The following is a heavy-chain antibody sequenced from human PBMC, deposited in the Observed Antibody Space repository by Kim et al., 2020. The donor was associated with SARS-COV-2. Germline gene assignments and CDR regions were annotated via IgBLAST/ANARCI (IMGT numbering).Heavy chain of an antibody. CDR2: ITGSSGTI. CDR3: ARKKTGSDAFEV. CDR1: GFTFSSYT. J-gene: IGHJ3*01. Sequence: GGSLRLSCAASGFTFSSYTMNWVRQAPGKGLEWVSYITGSSGTISYADSVKGRFTNSRDNAKNSLYLQMNSLRDEDTAVYYCARKKTGSDAFEVWGQGTMVTVSS. V-gene: IGHV3-48*02.